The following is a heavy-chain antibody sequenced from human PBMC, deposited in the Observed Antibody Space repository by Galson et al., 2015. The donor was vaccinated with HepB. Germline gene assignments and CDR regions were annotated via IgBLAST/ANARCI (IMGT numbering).Heavy chain of an antibody. CDR3: AREGVGVVIIRHAFDI. D-gene: IGHD3-3*01. CDR1: GGSISSSSYY. J-gene: IGHJ3*02. Sequence: LSLTCTVSGGSISSSSYYWGWIRQPPGKGLEWIGEINHSGSTNYNPSLKSRVTMSVDTSKNQFSLKLSSVTAADTAVYYCAREGVGVVIIRHAFDIWGQGTMVTVSS. V-gene: IGHV4-39*07. CDR2: INHSGST.